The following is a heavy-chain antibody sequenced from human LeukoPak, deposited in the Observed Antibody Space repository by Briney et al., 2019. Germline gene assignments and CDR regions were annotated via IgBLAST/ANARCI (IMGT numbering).Heavy chain of an antibody. CDR2: LYYSGSS. CDR3: ARTIRRGWFDL. CDR1: GGSNSDYY. D-gene: IGHD2-15*01. J-gene: IGHJ2*01. V-gene: IGHV4-59*01. Sequence: SETLSLTCTVSGGSNSDYYWSWVRQSPEKGLEWIACLYYSGSSHYNPSLRSRVAISGDTSKNQFSLKLTSVTTADTAVYYCARTIRRGWFDLWGRGTLVTVFS.